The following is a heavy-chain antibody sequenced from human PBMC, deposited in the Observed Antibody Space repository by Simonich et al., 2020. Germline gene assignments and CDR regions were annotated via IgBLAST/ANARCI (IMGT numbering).Heavy chain of an antibody. Sequence: QVQLVQSGAEVKKPGASVKVSCKASGYTFTGYYMHWVRQAPGQGLEWMGWINPNSGGTNYAPKFQGRVTMTRDTSISTAYMELSRLRSDDTAVYYCARDSYSSWYFDLWGRGTLVTVSS. V-gene: IGHV1-2*02. D-gene: IGHD6-13*01. CDR1: GYTFTGYY. CDR2: INPNSGGT. CDR3: ARDSYSSWYFDL. J-gene: IGHJ2*01.